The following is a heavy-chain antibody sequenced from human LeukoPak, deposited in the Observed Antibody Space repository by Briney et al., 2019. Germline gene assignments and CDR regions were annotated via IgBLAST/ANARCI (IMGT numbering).Heavy chain of an antibody. Sequence: GGSLRLSCAASGFTFSSYAMHWVRQAPGKGLEWVAVISYDGSNKYYADSVKGRFTISRDNSKNTLYLQMNSLRAEDTAVYYCASSDYYGSGSYYSSQFDYWGQGTLVTVSS. V-gene: IGHV3-30*04. D-gene: IGHD3-10*01. CDR3: ASSDYYGSGSYYSSQFDY. CDR2: ISYDGSNK. J-gene: IGHJ4*02. CDR1: GFTFSSYA.